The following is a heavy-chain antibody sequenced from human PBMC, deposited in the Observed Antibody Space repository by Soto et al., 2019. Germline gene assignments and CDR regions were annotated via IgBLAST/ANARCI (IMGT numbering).Heavy chain of an antibody. CDR1: GGTFSSYA. J-gene: IGHJ6*02. Sequence: SVKVSCKASGGTFSSYAISWVRQAPGQGLEWMGGIIPIFGTANYAQKFQGRVTITADESTSTAYMELSSLRSGDTAVYYCARRFVAVAGTDYYYYYGMDVWGQGTTVTVSS. CDR2: IIPIFGTA. V-gene: IGHV1-69*13. D-gene: IGHD6-19*01. CDR3: ARRFVAVAGTDYYYYYGMDV.